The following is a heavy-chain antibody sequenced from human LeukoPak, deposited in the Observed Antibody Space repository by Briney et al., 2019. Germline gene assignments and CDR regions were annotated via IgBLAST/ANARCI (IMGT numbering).Heavy chain of an antibody. J-gene: IGHJ4*02. Sequence: ASVKVSCKASGYTFTGYYMHWVRQAPGQGLEWMGWINPNSGGTNYAQKFQGRVTMTRDTSISTAYMELSRLRSDDTAVYCCARSLTGFGELFFDDWGQGTLVTVSS. CDR2: INPNSGGT. CDR3: ARSLTGFGELFFDD. D-gene: IGHD3-10*02. CDR1: GYTFTGYY. V-gene: IGHV1-2*02.